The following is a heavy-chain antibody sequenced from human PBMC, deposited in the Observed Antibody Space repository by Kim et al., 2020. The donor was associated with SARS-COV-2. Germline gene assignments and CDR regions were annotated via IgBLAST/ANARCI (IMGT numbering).Heavy chain of an antibody. CDR2: ISSNGGST. CDR1: GFTFSSYA. V-gene: IGHV3-64*01. Sequence: GGSLRLSCAASGFTFSSYAMHWVRQAPGKGLEYVSAISSNGGSTYYANSVKGRFTISRDNSKNTLYLQMGSLRAEDMAVYYCARDVGGGGSRNAFDIWGQGTMVTVSS. D-gene: IGHD3-16*01. CDR3: ARDVGGGGSRNAFDI. J-gene: IGHJ3*02.